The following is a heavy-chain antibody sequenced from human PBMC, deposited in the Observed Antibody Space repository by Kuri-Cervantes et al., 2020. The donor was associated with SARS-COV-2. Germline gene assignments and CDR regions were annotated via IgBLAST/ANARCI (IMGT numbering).Heavy chain of an antibody. Sequence: GESLKISCAASGFTFSSYGMHWVRQAPGKGLEWVAFIRYDGSNKYYADSVKGRFTISRDNSKNTLYLQMNSLRAEDTAVYYCAKDMVAGTRGYYYYGMDVWGQGTTVTVSS. V-gene: IGHV3-30*02. J-gene: IGHJ6*02. CDR2: IRYDGSNK. D-gene: IGHD6-19*01. CDR1: GFTFSSYG. CDR3: AKDMVAGTRGYYYYGMDV.